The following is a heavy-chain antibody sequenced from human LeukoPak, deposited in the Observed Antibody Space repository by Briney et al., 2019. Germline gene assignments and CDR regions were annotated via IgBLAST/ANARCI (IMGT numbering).Heavy chain of an antibody. D-gene: IGHD3-10*01. CDR1: GGTFSSYA. J-gene: IGHJ4*02. V-gene: IGHV1-69*13. CDR3: YTEGSGSYGVY. CDR2: IIPIFGTA. Sequence: ASVKVSCKASGGTFSSYAISWVRQAPGQGLEWMGGIIPIFGTANYAQKFQGRVTITADESTSTAYMELSSLRSEDTAVYYCYTEGSGSYGVYWGQGTLVTVSS.